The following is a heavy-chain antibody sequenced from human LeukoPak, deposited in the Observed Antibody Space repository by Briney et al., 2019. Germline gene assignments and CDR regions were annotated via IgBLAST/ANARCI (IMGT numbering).Heavy chain of an antibody. CDR1: GLTFTKAW. Sequence: GGSLRLSCAASGLTFTKAWMTWVRQAPGEGLQWVGRIKSNTYGGTTDYAAPVKGRFTISRDDSKSTLYLQMDSLKTEDTAVYYRTTNPYDRSGYHIWGQGTMVTVSS. CDR2: IKSNTYGGTT. V-gene: IGHV3-15*01. J-gene: IGHJ3*02. CDR3: TTNPYDRSGYHI. D-gene: IGHD3-22*01.